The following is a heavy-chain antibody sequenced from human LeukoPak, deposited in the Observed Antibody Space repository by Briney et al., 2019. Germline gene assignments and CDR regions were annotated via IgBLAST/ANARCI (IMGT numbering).Heavy chain of an antibody. V-gene: IGHV3-48*04. J-gene: IGHJ4*02. CDR3: ARGGLRTDNGQDY. CDR2: ISSSSDII. D-gene: IGHD1-14*01. Sequence: GGSLRLSCAASGFTFSTRSMNWVRQAPGKGLEWVSYISSSSDIIYYADSVKGRFTISRDNAKNSLYLQMNSLRAEDTAVYYCARGGLRTDNGQDYWGQGALVTVSS. CDR1: GFTFSTRS.